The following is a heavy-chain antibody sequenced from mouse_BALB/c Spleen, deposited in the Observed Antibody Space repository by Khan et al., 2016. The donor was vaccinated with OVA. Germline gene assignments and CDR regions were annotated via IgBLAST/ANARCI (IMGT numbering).Heavy chain of an antibody. J-gene: IGHJ2*01. CDR2: IYPGNSDT. CDR3: ARNGCVNYVIWDY. V-gene: IGHV1-5*01. D-gene: IGHD2-1*01. CDR1: GYTFTNYW. Sequence: VQLQQSGTVLARPGASVKMSCKASGYTFTNYWMHWVKQRPGQGLEWIGTIYPGNSDTNYNQKFTGKAKLTAVTSISTAYMALSSLTYEDSAVYYCARNGCVNYVIWDYWGQGTTLTVSS.